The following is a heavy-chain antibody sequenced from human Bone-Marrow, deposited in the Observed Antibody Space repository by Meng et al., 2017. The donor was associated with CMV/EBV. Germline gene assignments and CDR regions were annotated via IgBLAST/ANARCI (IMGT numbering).Heavy chain of an antibody. CDR3: ARTPLGAFDI. CDR2: INWNGGST. V-gene: IGHV3-20*04. CDR1: GFTFDDYG. Sequence: GESLKISCAASGFTFDDYGMSWVRQAPGKGLEWVSGINWNGGSTGYADSVKGRFTISRDNAKNSLYLQMNSLRAEDTALYYCARTPLGAFDIWGQGTMVTVSS. J-gene: IGHJ3*02.